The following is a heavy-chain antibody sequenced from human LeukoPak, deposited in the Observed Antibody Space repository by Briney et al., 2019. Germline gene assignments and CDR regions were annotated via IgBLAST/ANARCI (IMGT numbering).Heavy chain of an antibody. CDR2: IIPIFGTA. J-gene: IGHJ5*02. CDR1: GGTFSSYA. V-gene: IGHV1-69*13. Sequence: SVKVSCKASGGTFSSYAISWVRQAPGQGFEWMGGIIPIFGTANYAQKFQGRVTITADESMSTAYMELSSLRSEDTAVYYCARGEYVSNWFDPWGQGTLVTVSS. D-gene: IGHD2/OR15-2a*01. CDR3: ARGEYVSNWFDP.